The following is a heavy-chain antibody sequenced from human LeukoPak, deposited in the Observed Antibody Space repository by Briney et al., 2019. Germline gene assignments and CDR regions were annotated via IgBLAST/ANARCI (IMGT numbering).Heavy chain of an antibody. J-gene: IGHJ6*02. D-gene: IGHD6-6*01. CDR2: IKQDGSEE. V-gene: IGHV3-7*05. CDR3: ARDPYSSTWSYGMDV. Sequence: GGSLRLSCAASGFTFSNYAVNWVRQAPGKGLEWVANIKQDGSEEVYVDSVKGRFTISRDNAKNSLFLQMNTLRAEDTAVYYCARDPYSSTWSYGMDVWGQGTTVTVS. CDR1: GFTFSNYA.